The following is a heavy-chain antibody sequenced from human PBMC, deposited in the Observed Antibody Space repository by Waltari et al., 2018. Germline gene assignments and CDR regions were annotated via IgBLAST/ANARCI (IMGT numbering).Heavy chain of an antibody. CDR1: GGSIRSGSYS. CDR2: IYTSGNT. V-gene: IGHV4-61*09. CDR3: ARVRVVVAAHWYFDL. Sequence: QVQLQESGTGLVKPSQTLSLTCTVPGGSIRSGSYSRSWIRQPAGKGLEWIGYIYTSGNTNYNPSLKGRVTISVDTSKNQFSLKLSSVTAADTAVYCCARVRVVVAAHWYFDLWGRGTLVTVSS. D-gene: IGHD2-15*01. J-gene: IGHJ2*01.